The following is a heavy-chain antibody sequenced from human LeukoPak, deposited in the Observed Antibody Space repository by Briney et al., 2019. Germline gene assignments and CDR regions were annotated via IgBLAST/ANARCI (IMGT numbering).Heavy chain of an antibody. J-gene: IGHJ3*02. Sequence: ASVKVSCKASGYTFTGYYMHWVRQAPGQGLEWMGWINPNSGGTNYAQKFQGRVTMTRDTSISTAYMELSRLRSDDTAVYYCARAYTDSSGWYKDDAFDIWGQGTMVTVSS. CDR2: INPNSGGT. CDR3: ARAYTDSSGWYKDDAFDI. V-gene: IGHV1-2*02. D-gene: IGHD6-19*01. CDR1: GYTFTGYY.